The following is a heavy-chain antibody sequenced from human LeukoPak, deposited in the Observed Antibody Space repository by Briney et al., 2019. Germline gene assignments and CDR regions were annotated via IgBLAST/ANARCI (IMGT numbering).Heavy chain of an antibody. J-gene: IGHJ4*02. CDR2: VSGSGGST. CDR1: GFTFSNYA. Sequence: GGSLRLSCAASGFTFSNYAMRWVRQAPGKGLEWVSTVSGSGGSTYYADSVKGRFTISRDNSKNTVYLQMNSLRAEDTAVYYCAKRNGYNSGSFDYWGQGTLVTVSS. V-gene: IGHV3-23*01. CDR3: AKRNGYNSGSFDY. D-gene: IGHD4-23*01.